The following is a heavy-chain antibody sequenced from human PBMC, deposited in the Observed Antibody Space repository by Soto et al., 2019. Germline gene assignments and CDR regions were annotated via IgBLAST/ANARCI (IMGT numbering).Heavy chain of an antibody. D-gene: IGHD2-2*01. CDR3: ARDEDSIVVVPAAIDY. J-gene: IGHJ4*02. CDR2: ISYDGSNK. Sequence: QVQLVESGGGVVQPGRSLRLSCAASGFTFSSYAMHWVRQAPGKGLEWVAVISYDGSNKYYADSVKGRFTIYRDNSKNTLYLQMNSLRAEDTAVYYCARDEDSIVVVPAAIDYWGQGTLVTVSS. V-gene: IGHV3-30-3*01. CDR1: GFTFSSYA.